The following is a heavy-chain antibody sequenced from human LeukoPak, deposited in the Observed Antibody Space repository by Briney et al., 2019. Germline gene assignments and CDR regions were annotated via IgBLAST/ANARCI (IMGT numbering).Heavy chain of an antibody. Sequence: GGSLRLSCAASGFTFSNYWMSWVRQAPGKGLEWVANIKQDRSEKYYVDSVKGRFTISRDNAKNSLYLQMNSLRAEDTALYYCAKGRSSGYYRARDYFDYWGQGTLVTVSS. J-gene: IGHJ4*02. D-gene: IGHD3-22*01. CDR3: AKGRSSGYYRARDYFDY. V-gene: IGHV3-7*03. CDR1: GFTFSNYW. CDR2: IKQDRSEK.